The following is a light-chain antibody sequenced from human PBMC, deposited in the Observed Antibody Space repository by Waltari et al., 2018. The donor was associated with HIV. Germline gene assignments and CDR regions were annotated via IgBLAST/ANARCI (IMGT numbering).Light chain of an antibody. Sequence: QSALTQPPSSSGSPGQSVTISCTGTSSDVGGYNYFSWYQQHPGKTTKLMMYEVSKGHAGVPDRFAGSKSGNTASLTVCGLQAEDEADYYCSTYAGSNTHVVYGGENKLTVL. J-gene: IGLJ2*01. V-gene: IGLV2-8*01. CDR1: SSDVGGYNY. CDR2: EVS. CDR3: STYAGSNTHVV.